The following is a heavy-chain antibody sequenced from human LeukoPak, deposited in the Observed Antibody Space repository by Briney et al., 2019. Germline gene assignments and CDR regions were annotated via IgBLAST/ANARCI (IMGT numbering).Heavy chain of an antibody. V-gene: IGHV3-7*01. CDR1: GFTFSNYW. J-gene: IGHJ4*02. Sequence: GGSLRLSCAASGFTFSNYWMSWVRQAPGKGLEWVANTKQDGSEKCYVDSVKGRFTISRDNAKNSLYLQMNSLRAEDTAVYYCARVPPQDSSGWYTFDYWGQGTLVTVSS. CDR3: ARVPPQDSSGWYTFDY. D-gene: IGHD6-19*01. CDR2: TKQDGSEK.